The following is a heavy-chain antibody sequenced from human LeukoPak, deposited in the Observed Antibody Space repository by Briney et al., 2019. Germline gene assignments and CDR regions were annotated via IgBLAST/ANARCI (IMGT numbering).Heavy chain of an antibody. CDR2: IIPIFGTA. CDR1: GGTFSSYA. Sequence: SVKVSCKASGGTFSSYAISWVRQAPGQGLEWMGRIIPIFGTANYAQKSQGRVTITTDESTSTAYMELSSLRSEDTAVYYCARVVAANRIHLWFDPWGQGTLVTVSS. J-gene: IGHJ5*02. CDR3: ARVVAANRIHLWFDP. V-gene: IGHV1-69*05. D-gene: IGHD2-15*01.